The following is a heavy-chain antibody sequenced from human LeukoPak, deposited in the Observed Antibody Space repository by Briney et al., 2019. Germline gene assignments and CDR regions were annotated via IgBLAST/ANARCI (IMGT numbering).Heavy chain of an antibody. J-gene: IGHJ4*02. CDR1: GGSIGRYY. D-gene: IGHD1-26*01. V-gene: IGHV4-59*01. CDR3: VRGGVQSYDC. CDR2: ISDTGST. Sequence: SETLSLTCTVSGGSIGRYYWSWIRQPPGKRLEWIGYISDTGSTNYNPSLKSRVTISVDTSNNQFSLKLTSVTAADTAMYYCVRGGVQSYDCWGQGTLVTVSS.